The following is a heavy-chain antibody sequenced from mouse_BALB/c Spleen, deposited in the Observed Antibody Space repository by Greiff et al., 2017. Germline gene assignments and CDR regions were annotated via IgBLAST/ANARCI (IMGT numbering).Heavy chain of an antibody. V-gene: IGHV1-54*01. CDR2: INPGSGGT. CDR1: GYAFTNYL. CDR3: ARSGIWGAMDY. J-gene: IGHJ4*01. D-gene: IGHD1-1*02. Sequence: QVQLKESGAELVRPGTSVKVSCKASGYAFTNYLIEWVKQRPGQGLEWIGVINPGSGGTNYNEKFKGKATLTADKSSSTAYMQLSSLTSDDSAVYFCARSGIWGAMDYWGQGTSVTVSS.